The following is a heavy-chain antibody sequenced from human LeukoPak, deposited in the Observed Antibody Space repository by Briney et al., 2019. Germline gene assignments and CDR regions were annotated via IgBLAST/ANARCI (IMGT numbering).Heavy chain of an antibody. CDR1: GYTLTELS. J-gene: IGHJ4*02. V-gene: IGHV1-24*01. D-gene: IGHD5-18*01. Sequence: ASVKVSCKVSGYTLTELSMHWVRQAPRKGLEWMGGFDPEDGETIYAQKFQGRVTMTEDTSTDTAYMELSSLRSEDTAVYYCATVSMRDSYVDYFDYWGQGTLVTVSS. CDR3: ATVSMRDSYVDYFDY. CDR2: FDPEDGET.